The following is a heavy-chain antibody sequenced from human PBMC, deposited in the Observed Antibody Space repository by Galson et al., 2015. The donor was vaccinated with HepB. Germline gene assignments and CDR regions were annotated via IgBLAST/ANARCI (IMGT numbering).Heavy chain of an antibody. CDR3: ARDATRISYDSSGYYAPQFDY. V-gene: IGHV3-66*01. D-gene: IGHD3-22*01. CDR2: IYSGGST. CDR1: GFTVSSNY. Sequence: SLRLSCAASGFTVSSNYMSWVRQAPGKGLEWVSVIYSGGSTYYADSVKGRFTISRDNSKNTLYLQMNSLRAEDTAVYYCARDATRISYDSSGYYAPQFDYWGQGTLVTVSS. J-gene: IGHJ4*02.